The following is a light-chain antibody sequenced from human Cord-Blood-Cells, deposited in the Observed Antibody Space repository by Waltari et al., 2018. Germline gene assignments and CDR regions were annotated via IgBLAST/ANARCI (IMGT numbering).Light chain of an antibody. CDR3: QQYGSSPWT. Sequence: EIVLTQSPGTLSLSPGVRANLSCRASQSVSSSYLAWYQQKPGQAPRLLIYGASSRATGIPDRFSGSGSGTDFTLTISRLEPEDFAVYYCQQYGSSPWTFGQGTKVEIK. J-gene: IGKJ1*01. CDR1: QSVSSSY. V-gene: IGKV3-20*01. CDR2: GAS.